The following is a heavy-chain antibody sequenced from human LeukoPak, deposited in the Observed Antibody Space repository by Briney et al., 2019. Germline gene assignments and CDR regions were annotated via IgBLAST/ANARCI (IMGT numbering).Heavy chain of an antibody. CDR1: GFTVSSNY. CDR2: IYSGGST. Sequence: GGSLRLSCAASGFTVSSNYMSWVRQAPGKGLEWVSVIYSGGSTYYADSVKGRFTISRDNSKNTLYLQMNSLRLEDTAVYYCAKARYCSGGSCHGGWFDPWGQGTLVTVSS. J-gene: IGHJ5*02. CDR3: AKARYCSGGSCHGGWFDP. D-gene: IGHD2-15*01. V-gene: IGHV3-53*05.